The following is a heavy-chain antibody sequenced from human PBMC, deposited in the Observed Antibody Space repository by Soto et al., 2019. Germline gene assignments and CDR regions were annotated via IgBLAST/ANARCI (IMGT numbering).Heavy chain of an antibody. J-gene: IGHJ4*02. V-gene: IGHV3-20*04. CDR3: ARDPFGSGTYKAGMGY. D-gene: IGHD3-10*01. CDR2: INWNGGST. CDR1: GFTFDAYG. Sequence: EVQLVESGGGVVQPGGSLRLSCAASGFTFDAYGMSWVRQAPGKGLECVSGINWNGGSTGYADSVKGRYTISRDNAKNSLYLQMNRLRAEDTSLYYCARDPFGSGTYKAGMGYLGQGTLVTVSA.